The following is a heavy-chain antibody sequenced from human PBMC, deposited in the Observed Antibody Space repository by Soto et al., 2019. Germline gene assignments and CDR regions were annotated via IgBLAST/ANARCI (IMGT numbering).Heavy chain of an antibody. CDR3: TRALSGSYGR. D-gene: IGHD1-26*01. J-gene: IGHJ4*02. CDR1: GDSVSSKSAA. V-gene: IGHV6-1*01. CDR2: TYYRSKWST. Sequence: PSQTLSLTCAISGDSVSSKSAAWNWIRQSPSRGLEWLGRTYYRSKWSTDYAISVKSRITINPDTSNNHFSLQLESVTPEDTAVYYCTRALSGSYGRWGQRTLVTVSS.